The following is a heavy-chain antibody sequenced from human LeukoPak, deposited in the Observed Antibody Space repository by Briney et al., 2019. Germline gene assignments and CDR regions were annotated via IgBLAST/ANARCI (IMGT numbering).Heavy chain of an antibody. Sequence: SSETLSLTCAVYGGSFSGYYWSWIRQPPGKGLEWIGEINHSGSTNYNPSLKSRVTISEDTSKNQFSLKLSSVTAADTAVYYCASSPLYYYDSSGYYLDYWGQGTLVTVSS. CDR2: INHSGST. CDR3: ASSPLYYYDSSGYYLDY. D-gene: IGHD3-22*01. CDR1: GGSFSGYY. V-gene: IGHV4-34*01. J-gene: IGHJ4*02.